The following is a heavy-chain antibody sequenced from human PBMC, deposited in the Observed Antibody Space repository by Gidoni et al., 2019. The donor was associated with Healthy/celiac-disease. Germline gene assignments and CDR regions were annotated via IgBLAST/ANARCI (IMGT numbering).Heavy chain of an antibody. J-gene: IGHJ4*02. V-gene: IGHV2-70*15. CDR1: GFSLSTSGMC. CDR3: ARIPGGSCYDTGDY. D-gene: IGHD2-15*01. Sequence: QVTLRKSGPALVKPTQTLTLTCTFSGFSLSTSGMCVSWIRQPPGKALEWLARIDWDDDKYYSTSLKTRLTISKDTSKNQVVLTMTNMDPVDTATYYCARIPGGSCYDTGDYWGQGTLVTVSS. CDR2: IDWDDDK.